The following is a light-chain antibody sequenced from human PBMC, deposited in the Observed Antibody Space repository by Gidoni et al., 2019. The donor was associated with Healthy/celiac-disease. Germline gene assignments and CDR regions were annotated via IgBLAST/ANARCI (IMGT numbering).Light chain of an antibody. J-gene: IGLJ1*01. CDR1: SSDVGGYHY. V-gene: IGLV2-14*01. Sequence: QSALTQPASVSGSPGQSITISYTGTSSDVGGYHYVSWYQQHPGKAPKLMIYEVSNRPSGVSKRFSGSKSGNTASLTISGLQAEDEADYYCSSYTSSSTLYVFGTGTKVTVL. CDR2: EVS. CDR3: SSYTSSSTLYV.